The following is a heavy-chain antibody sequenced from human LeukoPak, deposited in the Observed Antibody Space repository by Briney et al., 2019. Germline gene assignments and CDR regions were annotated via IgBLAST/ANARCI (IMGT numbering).Heavy chain of an antibody. Sequence: PGGSLRLSCAVSGFIFDNYGMSWVRQVPGKGLEWVSTVTSSGGSTYYTDSVKGRFTISRDNSKNTLYLQMNSLRAEDTAVYYCAAYDPRTTVTTFPLLAPNPDYWGQGTLVTVSS. CDR1: GFIFDNYG. D-gene: IGHD4-17*01. CDR3: AAYDPRTTVTTFPLLAPNPDY. V-gene: IGHV3-23*01. CDR2: VTSSGGST. J-gene: IGHJ4*02.